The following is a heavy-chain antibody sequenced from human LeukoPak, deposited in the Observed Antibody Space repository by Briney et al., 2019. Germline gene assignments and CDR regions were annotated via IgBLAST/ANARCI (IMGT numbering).Heavy chain of an antibody. CDR2: ISSSSSYI. CDR3: ARLLGGSYSRYYYYGMDV. CDR1: GVTFRSYS. V-gene: IGHV3-21*01. D-gene: IGHD1-26*01. Sequence: PGGSLRLSCAASGVTFRSYSMNWVRQAPGKGLEWVSSISSSSSYIYYADSVKGRFTISRDNAKNSLYLQMNSLRAEDTAVYYCARLLGGSYSRYYYYGMDVWGQGTTVTVSS. J-gene: IGHJ6*02.